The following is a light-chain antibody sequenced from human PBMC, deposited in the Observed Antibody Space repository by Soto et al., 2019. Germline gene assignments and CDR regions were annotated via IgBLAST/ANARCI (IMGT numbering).Light chain of an antibody. CDR1: SSNIGAGYD. V-gene: IGLV1-40*01. CDR2: GNS. Sequence: HSVLTQPPSVSGAPGQRVTISCTGSSSNIGAGYDVHWYQQLPGTAPKLLIYGNSNRPSGVPDRFSGSKSGTSASLAITGFQAEDEADYYCQSYHSSLSGWVFGGGTKLTVL. J-gene: IGLJ3*02. CDR3: QSYHSSLSGWV.